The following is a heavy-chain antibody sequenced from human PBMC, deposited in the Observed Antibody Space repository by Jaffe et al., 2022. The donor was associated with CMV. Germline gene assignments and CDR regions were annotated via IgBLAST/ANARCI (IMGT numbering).Heavy chain of an antibody. D-gene: IGHD2-15*01. CDR3: ARLHRGQRGRPFDY. J-gene: IGHJ4*02. CDR2: IYYSGST. CDR1: GGSISSSSYY. V-gene: IGHV4-39*01. Sequence: QLQLQESGPGLVKPSETLSLTCTVSGGSISSSSYYWGWIRQPPGKGLEWIGSIYYSGSTYYNPSLKSRVTISVDTSKNQFSLKLSSVTAADTAVYYCARLHRGQRGRPFDYWGQGTLVTVSS.